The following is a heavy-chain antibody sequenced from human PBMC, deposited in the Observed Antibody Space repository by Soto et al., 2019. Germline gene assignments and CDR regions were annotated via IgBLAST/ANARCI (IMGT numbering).Heavy chain of an antibody. J-gene: IGHJ4*02. CDR3: TREGGYYYDSSGYSFDY. V-gene: IGHV3-49*03. CDR2: IRSKAYGGTT. Sequence: GGSLRLSFTASGFTFGDYPMSRFRQAPGKGLEWVGFIRSKAYGGTTEYAASVKGRFTISRDDSKSIAYLQMNSLKTEDTAVYYCTREGGYYYDSSGYSFDYWGQGT. D-gene: IGHD3-22*01. CDR1: GFTFGDYP.